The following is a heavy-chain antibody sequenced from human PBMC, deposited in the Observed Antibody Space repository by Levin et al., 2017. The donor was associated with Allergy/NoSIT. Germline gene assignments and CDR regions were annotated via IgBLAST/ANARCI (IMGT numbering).Heavy chain of an antibody. D-gene: IGHD2-15*01. CDR1: GFSLSTSGVG. CDR3: AHMRDCSGGSCYQRYNWFDP. V-gene: IGHV2-5*02. Sequence: SGPTLVKPTQTLTLTCTFSGFSLSTSGVGVGWIRQPPGKALEWLALIYWDDDKRYSPSLKSRLTITKDTSKNQVVLTMTNLDPVDTATYYCAHMRDCSGGSCYQRYNWFDPWGQGTLVTVSS. CDR2: IYWDDDK. J-gene: IGHJ5*02.